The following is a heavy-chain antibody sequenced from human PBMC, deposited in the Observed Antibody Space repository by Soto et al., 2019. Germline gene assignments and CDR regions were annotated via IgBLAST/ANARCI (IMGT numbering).Heavy chain of an antibody. Sequence: QVQLLQSGAELREPGSSVRISCTPSGGTFVSSAFAWVRQAPGGKIEWMGGIIPILGSTKYAEKFLGRLTIRADDSSRTAYWELSSLTFDDTAVYFCAKKNPHGDSNKAWLDPWGQGTLVTVST. CDR3: AKKNPHGDSNKAWLDP. V-gene: IGHV1-69*01. CDR2: IIPILGST. J-gene: IGHJ5*02. CDR1: GGTFVSSA. D-gene: IGHD2-8*01.